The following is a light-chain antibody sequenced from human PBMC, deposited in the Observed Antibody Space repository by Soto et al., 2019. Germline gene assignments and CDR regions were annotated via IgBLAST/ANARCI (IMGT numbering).Light chain of an antibody. CDR2: GAS. V-gene: IGKV3-20*01. CDR3: QQYGSFFT. CDR1: QSVSSSY. Sequence: EIVLTQSPGTLSLSPGERATLSCRASQSVSSSYLAWYQQKPCQAPRLLIYGASSRATGIPDRFSGSGSGTDFTLTISRLEPEDVAVDYCQQYGSFFTFGPGTKVDIK. J-gene: IGKJ3*01.